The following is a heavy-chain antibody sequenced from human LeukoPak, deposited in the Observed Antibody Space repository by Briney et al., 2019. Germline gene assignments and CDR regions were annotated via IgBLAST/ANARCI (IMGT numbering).Heavy chain of an antibody. Sequence: GGSLRLSCAASGSTFSSYWMHWVRQVPGKGLVWVSHINIDGSRSYADSVKGRFTISRDNAKNTLYLQMNSLRAEDTAVYYCARVKQGYQLPSLTSYYYTDVWGKGTTVTISS. CDR1: GSTFSSYW. CDR2: INIDGSR. D-gene: IGHD2-2*01. V-gene: IGHV3-74*01. CDR3: ARVKQGYQLPSLTSYYYTDV. J-gene: IGHJ6*03.